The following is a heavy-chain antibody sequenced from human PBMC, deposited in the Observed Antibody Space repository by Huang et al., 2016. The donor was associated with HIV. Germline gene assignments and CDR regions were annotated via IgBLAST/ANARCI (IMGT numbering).Heavy chain of an antibody. Sequence: HVQLQESGPGLVKPSQTLSLTCTVSGGSISSGSYYWSWIRQPAGKGLEWIGHIYTSGSTNYNPSLKSRVTISVDTSKNQFSLKLSSVTAADTAVYYCARESGVGYYDSSGYYQWGQGTLVTVSS. D-gene: IGHD3-22*01. J-gene: IGHJ4*02. CDR3: ARESGVGYYDSSGYYQ. CDR1: GGSISSGSYY. CDR2: IYTSGST. V-gene: IGHV4-61*09.